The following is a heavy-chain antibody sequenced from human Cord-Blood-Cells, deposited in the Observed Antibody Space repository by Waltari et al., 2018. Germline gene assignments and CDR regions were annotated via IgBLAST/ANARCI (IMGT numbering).Heavy chain of an antibody. CDR2: FEPEDGET. J-gene: IGHJ4*02. CDR1: GYTLTELS. CDR3: ATDLGGYSGYEFDY. Sequence: QVKLVQSGAEVKKPGASVKVSCKVSGYTLTELSMHWVRQTPGKGLEWMGGFEPEDGETIYAQKFQGRVTMTEDTSTDTAYMELSSLRSEDTAVYYCATDLGGYSGYEFDYWGQGTLVTVSS. V-gene: IGHV1-24*01. D-gene: IGHD5-12*01.